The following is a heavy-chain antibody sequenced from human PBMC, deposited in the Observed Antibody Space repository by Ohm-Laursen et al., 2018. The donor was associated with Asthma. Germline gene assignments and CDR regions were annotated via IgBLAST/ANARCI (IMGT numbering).Heavy chain of an antibody. CDR3: AKDRVYGDGLLAYDY. D-gene: IGHD2-8*01. V-gene: IGHV3-23*01. J-gene: IGHJ4*02. Sequence: SLRLSCAASGFTVSPFAMSWVRQPPGKGLEFVSDISGNGGVITNADSVKGRFTISRDNSKNTVYLQMNSLRAEDTAVYYCAKDRVYGDGLLAYDYWGQGTLVTVSP. CDR1: GFTVSPFA. CDR2: ISGNGGVI.